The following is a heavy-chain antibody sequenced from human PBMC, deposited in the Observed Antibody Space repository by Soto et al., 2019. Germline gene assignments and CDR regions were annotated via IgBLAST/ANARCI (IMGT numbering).Heavy chain of an antibody. D-gene: IGHD6-13*01. CDR2: ISSSSSYI. Sequence: LRLSCAASGFTFSSYSMNWVRQAPGKGLECVSSISSSSSYIYYADSVKGRFTISRDNAKNSLYLQMNSLRAEDTAVYYCARVWSSRWSLGPDYWGQGXLVTVYS. CDR1: GFTFSSYS. J-gene: IGHJ4*01. CDR3: ARVWSSRWSLGPDY. V-gene: IGHV3-21*01.